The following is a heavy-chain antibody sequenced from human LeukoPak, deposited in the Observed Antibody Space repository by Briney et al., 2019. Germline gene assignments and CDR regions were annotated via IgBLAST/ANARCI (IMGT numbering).Heavy chain of an antibody. CDR3: ARDYGGWAFDI. D-gene: IGHD4-23*01. V-gene: IGHV3-33*01. CDR2: IWYDGSNK. CDR1: GFTFSSYG. Sequence: PGGSLRLSCAASGFTFSSYGMHWVRQAPGKGLEWVAVIWYDGSNKYYADSVKGRFTISRDNSKNTLYLQMNSLRAEDTAVYYCARDYGGWAFDIWGQGTMVTVSS. J-gene: IGHJ3*02.